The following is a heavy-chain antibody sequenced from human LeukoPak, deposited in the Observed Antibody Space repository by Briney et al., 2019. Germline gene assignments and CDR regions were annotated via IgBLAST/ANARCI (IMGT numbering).Heavy chain of an antibody. CDR3: ARGGASCYASEYYFDY. D-gene: IGHD2-2*01. J-gene: IGHJ4*02. Sequence: GGSLRLSCAASGFTFSSYSMNWVRQAPGKGLEWVSSISSSSSYIYYADSVKGRFTISRDNAKNSLYLQMNSLRAEDTAVYYCARGGASCYASEYYFDYWGQGTLVTVSS. CDR1: GFTFSSYS. V-gene: IGHV3-21*01. CDR2: ISSSSSYI.